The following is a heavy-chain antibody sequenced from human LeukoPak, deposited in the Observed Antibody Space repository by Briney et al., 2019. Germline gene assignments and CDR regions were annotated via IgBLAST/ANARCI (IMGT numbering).Heavy chain of an antibody. V-gene: IGHV3-64*01. Sequence: GGSLRLSCAASGFTFSTYAMHWVRQAPGKGLEYVSAITTNGGSTYYANSVKGRFTISRDNSKNTLYLQMGSLRAEDMAVYYCARGYVLLDYWGRGTLVTVSS. CDR3: ARGYVLLDY. J-gene: IGHJ4*02. CDR2: ITTNGGST. CDR1: GFTFSTYA. D-gene: IGHD2/OR15-2a*01.